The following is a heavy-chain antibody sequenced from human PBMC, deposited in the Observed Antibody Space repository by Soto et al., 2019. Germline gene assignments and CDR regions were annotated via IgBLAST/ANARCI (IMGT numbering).Heavy chain of an antibody. CDR1: GYSISSGYY. J-gene: IGHJ6*02. CDR2: IYHSGST. D-gene: IGHD3-10*01. V-gene: IGHV4-38-2*01. Sequence: SETLSLTCAVSGYSISSGYYWGWIRQPPGKGLEWIGSIYHSGSTCYNPSLKSRVTISVDTSKNQFSLKLSSVTAADTAVYYCARDLYGSGSYYTPRFYYYGMDVWGQGTTVTVSS. CDR3: ARDLYGSGSYYTPRFYYYGMDV.